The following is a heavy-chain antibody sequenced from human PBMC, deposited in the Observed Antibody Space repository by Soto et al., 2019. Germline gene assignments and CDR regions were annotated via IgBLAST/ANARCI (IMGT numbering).Heavy chain of an antibody. Sequence: SETLSLTCAVSGGSISSGGYSWSWIRQHPGKGLEWIGYIYYSGITYYNPSLKSRVTISVDTSKNQFSLKLSSVTAADTAVYYCARDRSYCSGGSCLRARYDALPTPGWFDPWGQGTLVTVSS. CDR1: GGSISSGGYS. CDR3: ARDRSYCSGGSCLRARYDALPTPGWFDP. J-gene: IGHJ5*02. V-gene: IGHV4-31*11. D-gene: IGHD2-15*01. CDR2: IYYSGIT.